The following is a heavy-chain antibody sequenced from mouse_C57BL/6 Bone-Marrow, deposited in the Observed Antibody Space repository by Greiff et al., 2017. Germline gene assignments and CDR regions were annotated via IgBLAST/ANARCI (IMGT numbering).Heavy chain of an antibody. CDR2: IDPEIGDT. Sequence: EVMLVESGAELVRPGASVKLSCTASGFNIKDDYIHWVKQRPEQGLEWIGWIDPEIGDTEYASKFQGKATITSDTSSNTAYLQLSSLTSEDTAVYYCSSFDGDYVDFWGQGTPLTVAS. CDR1: GFNIKDDY. D-gene: IGHD2-3*01. CDR3: SSFDGDYVDF. J-gene: IGHJ2*01. V-gene: IGHV14-4*01.